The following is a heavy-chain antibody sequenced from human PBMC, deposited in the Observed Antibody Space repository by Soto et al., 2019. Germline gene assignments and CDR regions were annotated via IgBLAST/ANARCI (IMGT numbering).Heavy chain of an antibody. J-gene: IGHJ4*02. Sequence: KSSETLSLTCTVSGGSISSGGYYWSWIRQHPGKGLEWIGYIYYSGSTYYNPSLKSRVTISVDTSKNQFSLKLSSVTAADTAVYYCARDGVVPGDYLDYWGQGTLVTVSS. CDR1: GGSISSGGYY. V-gene: IGHV4-31*03. CDR2: IYYSGST. CDR3: ARDGVVPGDYLDY. D-gene: IGHD2-2*01.